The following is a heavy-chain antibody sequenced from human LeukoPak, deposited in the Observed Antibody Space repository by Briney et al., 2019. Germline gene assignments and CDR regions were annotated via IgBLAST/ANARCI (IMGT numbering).Heavy chain of an antibody. CDR1: GYTFTSYA. Sequence: ASVKVSCKASGYTFTSYAMHWVRQATGQGLEWMGWMNPNSGNTGYAQKFQGRVTMTRNTSISTAYMELSSLRSEDTAVYYCARSPQGILEWLSLDYYYYYGMDVWGQGTTVTVSS. J-gene: IGHJ6*02. CDR3: ARSPQGILEWLSLDYYYYYGMDV. D-gene: IGHD3-3*01. CDR2: MNPNSGNT. V-gene: IGHV1-8*02.